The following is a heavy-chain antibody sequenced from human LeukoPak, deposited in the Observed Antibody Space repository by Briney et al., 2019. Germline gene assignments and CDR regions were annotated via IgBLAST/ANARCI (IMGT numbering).Heavy chain of an antibody. CDR1: GFTFSNYA. D-gene: IGHD3-10*01. CDR3: AKVPYSDYGSGRSPFMDV. CDR2: ISDSGGST. Sequence: GGSLRLSCVASGFTFSNYAMSWVRQAPGKGLEWVSTISDSGGSTYYADSVKGRFTISRDNSKNTLYLQMNSLRAEDAAIHYCAKVPYSDYGSGRSPFMDVWGQGTTVAVSS. V-gene: IGHV3-23*01. J-gene: IGHJ6*02.